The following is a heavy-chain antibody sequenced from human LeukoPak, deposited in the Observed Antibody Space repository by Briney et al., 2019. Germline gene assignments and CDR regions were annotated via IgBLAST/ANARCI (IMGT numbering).Heavy chain of an antibody. CDR1: GGSFSGYY. V-gene: IGHV4-34*01. D-gene: IGHD6-6*01. CDR2: INHSGST. J-gene: IGHJ4*02. CDR3: ARHVSAGRDY. Sequence: SETRSLTCAVYGGSFSGYYWSWIRQPPGKGLEWIGEINHSGSTNYNPSLKSRVTISVDTSKNQFSLKLSSVTAADTAVYYCARHVSAGRDYWGQGTLVTVSS.